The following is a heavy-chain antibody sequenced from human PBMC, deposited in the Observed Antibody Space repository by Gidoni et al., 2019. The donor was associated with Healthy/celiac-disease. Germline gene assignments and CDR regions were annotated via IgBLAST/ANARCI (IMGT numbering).Heavy chain of an antibody. J-gene: IGHJ4*02. D-gene: IGHD2-2*03. CDR3: ARDQRKQLRGYSFDY. CDR1: GDSVSSNSAA. Sequence: QVQLQQSGPGLVKPSPTLALTSAISGDSVSSNSAAWNWRRQSPWRGLEWLGRTYYRSKWYNDYAVSVKSRITINPDTSKNQFSLQLNSVSPEDTAVYYCARDQRKQLRGYSFDYWGQGTLVTVSS. V-gene: IGHV6-1*01. CDR2: TYYRSKWYN.